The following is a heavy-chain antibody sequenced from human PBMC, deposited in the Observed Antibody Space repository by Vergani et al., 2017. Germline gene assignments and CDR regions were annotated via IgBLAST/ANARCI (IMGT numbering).Heavy chain of an antibody. D-gene: IGHD2-2*01. CDR1: GFTFSSYS. Sequence: EVQLVESGGGLVKPGGSLRLSCAASGFTFSSYSMNWVRQAPGKGLEWVSSISSSSSYIYYADSVKGRFTNSSDNAKNSLYLQMNSLRAEDTAVYYCANSYCSSLSCYAFYGNEVWGQGTTVTVSS. CDR3: ANSYCSSLSCYAFYGNEV. J-gene: IGHJ6*02. CDR2: ISSSSSYI. V-gene: IGHV3-21*01.